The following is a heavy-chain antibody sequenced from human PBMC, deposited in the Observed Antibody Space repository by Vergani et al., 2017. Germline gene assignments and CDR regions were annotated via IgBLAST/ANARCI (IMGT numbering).Heavy chain of an antibody. CDR3: ARVGQQLVLSGWFDP. D-gene: IGHD6-13*01. J-gene: IGHJ5*02. CDR2: IIPIFGTA. CDR1: GGTFSSYA. Sequence: QVQLVQSGAEVKKPGSSVKVSCKASGGTFSSYAISWVRQAPGQGLEWMGGIIPIFGTANYAQKFQGRVTITADKSTNTAYMELSSLRSEDTAVYYCARVGQQLVLSGWFDPWGQGTLVTVSS. V-gene: IGHV1-69*06.